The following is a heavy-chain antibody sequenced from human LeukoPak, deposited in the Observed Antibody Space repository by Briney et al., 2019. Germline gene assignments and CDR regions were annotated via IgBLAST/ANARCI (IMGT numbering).Heavy chain of an antibody. Sequence: GGSLRLSCAASGFTFSSYTMTWVRQAPGKGLEWVSSISSGSSYIYYADSLKGRFTMSRDNAKNSLYLQMNSLRAEDTAVYYCARAPSIWQQVDYFDYWGQGTLVTVSS. V-gene: IGHV3-21*01. D-gene: IGHD6-13*01. CDR3: ARAPSIWQQVDYFDY. CDR2: ISSGSSYI. CDR1: GFTFSSYT. J-gene: IGHJ4*02.